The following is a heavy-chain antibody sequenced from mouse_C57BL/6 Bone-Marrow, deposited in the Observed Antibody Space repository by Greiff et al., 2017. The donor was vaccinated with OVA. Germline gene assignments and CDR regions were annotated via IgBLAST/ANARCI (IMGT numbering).Heavy chain of an antibody. V-gene: IGHV2-2*01. CDR3: ARPYVSSYGFAY. J-gene: IGHJ3*01. Sequence: VQVVESGPGLVQPSQSLSITCTVSGFSLTSYGVHWVRQSPGKGLEWLGVIWSGGSTDYNAAFISRLSISKDNSKSQVFFKMNSLQADDTAIYYCARPYVSSYGFAYWGQGTLVTVSA. D-gene: IGHD1-1*01. CDR2: IWSGGST. CDR1: GFSLTSYG.